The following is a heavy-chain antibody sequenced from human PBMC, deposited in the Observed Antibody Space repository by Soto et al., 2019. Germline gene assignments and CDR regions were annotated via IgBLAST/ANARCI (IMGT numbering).Heavy chain of an antibody. D-gene: IGHD2-15*01. V-gene: IGHV3-21*01. CDR1: GFAFRSYN. Sequence: EVQLVESGGGLVKPGGSLTLSCAASGFAFRSYNMNWVRQAPGKGLEWVASISSGSSNIYYADSVKGRFTISRDNAKNSLFLQLDRLRAEDSAVYYCASATVVAATFDFWGQGTLVTVSS. CDR2: ISSGSSNI. J-gene: IGHJ4*02. CDR3: ASATVVAATFDF.